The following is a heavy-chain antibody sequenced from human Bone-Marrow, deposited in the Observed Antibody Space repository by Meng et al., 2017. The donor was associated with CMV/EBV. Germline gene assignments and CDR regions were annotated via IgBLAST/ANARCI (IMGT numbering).Heavy chain of an antibody. Sequence: SVKVSCKASGGTFSSYTISWVRQAPGQGLEWMGRIIPILGIANYAQKFQGRVTITADKSTSTAYMELSSLRSEDTAVYYCAKIKKSNGGYYFDYWGQGTLVTVSS. CDR3: AKIKKSNGGYYFDY. CDR2: IIPILGIA. J-gene: IGHJ4*02. V-gene: IGHV1-69*02. D-gene: IGHD3-10*01. CDR1: GGTFSSYT.